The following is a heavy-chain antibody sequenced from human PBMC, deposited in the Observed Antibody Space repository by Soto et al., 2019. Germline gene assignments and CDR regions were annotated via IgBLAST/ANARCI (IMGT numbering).Heavy chain of an antibody. Sequence: ASVKVSCKASGYTFTSYGISWVRQAPGQGLEWMGWISAYNGNTNYAQKLQGRVTMTTDTSTSTAYMELRSLRSDDTAVYYCARDGIRYFDWLHDPLAYWGQGTLVTVSS. CDR1: GYTFTSYG. CDR2: ISAYNGNT. CDR3: ARDGIRYFDWLHDPLAY. V-gene: IGHV1-18*01. D-gene: IGHD3-9*01. J-gene: IGHJ4*02.